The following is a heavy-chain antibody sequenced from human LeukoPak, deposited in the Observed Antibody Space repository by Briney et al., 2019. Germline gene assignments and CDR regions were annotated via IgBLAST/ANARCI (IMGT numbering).Heavy chain of an antibody. D-gene: IGHD3-10*01. CDR2: IYPGDSDT. CDR3: ARPSRQYDCSGSPLDY. V-gene: IGHV5-51*01. CDR1: GYSFTSYW. Sequence: GESLKISCKGSGYSFTSYWIGWVRQMPGKGLEWMGIIYPGDSDTRYSPSFQGQVTISADKSISTAYLQWSSLKASDTAMYYCARPSRQYDCSGSPLDYWGQGTLVTVSS. J-gene: IGHJ4*02.